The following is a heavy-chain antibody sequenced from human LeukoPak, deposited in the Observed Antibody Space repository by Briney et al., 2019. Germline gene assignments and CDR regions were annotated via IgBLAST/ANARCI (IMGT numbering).Heavy chain of an antibody. CDR3: ARDEDTSALSEY. CDR2: ISNNGGRT. V-gene: IGHV3-23*01. D-gene: IGHD2/OR15-2a*01. Sequence: GGSPRLSCARSGFSFSSNTMSWVRQAPGRGLEWVSAISNNGGRTDYADSVKGRFTISRDNSKSTLYLHMDSLRAEDTAVYYCARDEDTSALSEYWGQGTLVTVSS. CDR1: GFSFSSNT. J-gene: IGHJ4*02.